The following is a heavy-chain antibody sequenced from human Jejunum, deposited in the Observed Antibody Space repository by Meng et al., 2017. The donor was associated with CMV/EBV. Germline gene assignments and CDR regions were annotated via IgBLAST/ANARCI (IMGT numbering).Heavy chain of an antibody. D-gene: IGHD3-3*01. CDR2: SRNKANRYST. CDR1: SDNY. Sequence: SDNYMDWVRQAPGKGLEWVGRSRNKANRYSTEYAASVKGRFTISRDESKTSLYLQMNSLETEDTAVYYCIRDISGVLKSPHSAFDIWGRGTMVTVSS. CDR3: IRDISGVLKSPHSAFDI. V-gene: IGHV3-72*01. J-gene: IGHJ3*02.